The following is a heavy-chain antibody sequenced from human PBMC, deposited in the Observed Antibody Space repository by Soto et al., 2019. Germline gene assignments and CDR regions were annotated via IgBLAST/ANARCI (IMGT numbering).Heavy chain of an antibody. V-gene: IGHV4-39*01. D-gene: IGHD3-22*01. CDR1: GGSISSIIYY. CDR3: ARWAYYYDSSGYKRGNDAFDI. Sequence: ETLSVTCTVSGGSISSIIYYWGWIRQTPGKGLEWIGSIYYSGSTYYNPSLKSRVTISVDTSKNQFSLKLSSVTAADTAVYYCARWAYYYDSSGYKRGNDAFDIWGQGTMVTVSS. CDR2: IYYSGST. J-gene: IGHJ3*02.